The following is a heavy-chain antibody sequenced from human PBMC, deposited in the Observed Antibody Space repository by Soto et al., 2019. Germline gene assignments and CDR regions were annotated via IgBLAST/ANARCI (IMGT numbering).Heavy chain of an antibody. CDR3: ARHSLYTDPPSLAMDV. CDR2: IWPGDSDT. V-gene: IGHV5-51*01. J-gene: IGHJ6*02. CDR1: GYRFTSHW. Sequence: PXESLRISCRGSGYRFTSHWISWVRQMPGKGLEWMGVIWPGDSDTRYSPSFQGQVTISADKSSSTAYLQWDSLKASDTAIYFCARHSLYTDPPSLAMDVWGQGTTVTVSS. D-gene: IGHD4-4*01.